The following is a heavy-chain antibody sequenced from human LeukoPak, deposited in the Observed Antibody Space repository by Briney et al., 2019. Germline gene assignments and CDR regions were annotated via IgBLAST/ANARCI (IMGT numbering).Heavy chain of an antibody. V-gene: IGHV4-59*01. CDR2: IYYSGNT. CDR1: GGSIRSYY. D-gene: IGHD2-2*01. Sequence: SDTLSLTCTVSGGSIRSYYWSWIRQPPAKGLEWIGYIYYSGNTNYNPSLKSRVTISVDTSKNQFSLKLSSVTAADTAVYYCARVLGSCSNHAFDIWGQGTMVTVSS. J-gene: IGHJ3*02. CDR3: ARVLGSCSNHAFDI.